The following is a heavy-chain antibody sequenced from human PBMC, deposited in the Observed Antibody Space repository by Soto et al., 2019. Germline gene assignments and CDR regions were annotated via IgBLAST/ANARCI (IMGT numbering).Heavy chain of an antibody. V-gene: IGHV1-3*01. D-gene: IGHD1-26*01. J-gene: IGHJ4*02. Sequence: ASVKVSCKASGYTFTSYAMHWVRQAPGQRLEWMGWINAGNGNTKYSQKFQGRVTITRDTSASTAYMELSILRSEDTAVYYWARGLGLYYFDYWGQGTLVTVSS. CDR3: ARGLGLYYFDY. CDR1: GYTFTSYA. CDR2: INAGNGNT.